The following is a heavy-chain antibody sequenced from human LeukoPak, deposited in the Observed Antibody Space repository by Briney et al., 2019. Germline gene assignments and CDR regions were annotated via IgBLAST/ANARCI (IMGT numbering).Heavy chain of an antibody. J-gene: IGHJ4*02. CDR2: ISSSGGTM. D-gene: IGHD3-3*02. V-gene: IGHV3-48*03. Sequence: GGSLRLSCTPSGFTFGDYAISWVRQAPGKGLEWVSYISSSGGTMYYADSVKGRFIISRDNAKNLLYLQVNSLRVEDTAIYYCTRGFDISDYWGQGTVVTVSS. CDR3: TRGFDISDY. CDR1: GFTFGDYA.